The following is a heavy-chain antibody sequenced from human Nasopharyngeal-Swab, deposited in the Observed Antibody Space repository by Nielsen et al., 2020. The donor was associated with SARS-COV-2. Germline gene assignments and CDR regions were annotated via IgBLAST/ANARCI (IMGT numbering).Heavy chain of an antibody. D-gene: IGHD6-6*01. V-gene: IGHV4-59*01. J-gene: IGHJ4*02. Sequence: WIRQPPGKGLEWMGYIYYSGNTNHNPSLKSRLTISVDTSKNQFSLRLTSVTAADTAVYYCAREDASPTAFFDSWGQGMLVTVSS. CDR3: AREDASPTAFFDS. CDR2: IYYSGNT.